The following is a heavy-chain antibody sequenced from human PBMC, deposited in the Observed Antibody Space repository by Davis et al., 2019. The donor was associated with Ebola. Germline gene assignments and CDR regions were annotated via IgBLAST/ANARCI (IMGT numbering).Heavy chain of an antibody. CDR1: GFTFSSYW. CDR2: INSDGSST. CDR3: VKDPIAATDIYYDYGVEV. D-gene: IGHD6-13*01. V-gene: IGHV3-74*01. J-gene: IGHJ6*02. Sequence: GESLKISCAASGFTFSSYWMHWVRQAPGKGLVWVSRINSDGSSTSYADSVKGRFTISRDNAKNTLYLQMNSLRGDDTALYFCVKDPIAATDIYYDYGVEVWGPGTTVTVS.